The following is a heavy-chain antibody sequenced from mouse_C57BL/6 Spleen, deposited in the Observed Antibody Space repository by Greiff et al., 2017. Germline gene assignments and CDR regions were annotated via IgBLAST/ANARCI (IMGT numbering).Heavy chain of an antibody. CDR2: ISSGGDYI. CDR1: GFTFSSYA. Sequence: EVNVVESGEGLVKPGGSLKLSCAASGFTFSSYAMSWVRQTPEKRLEWVAYISSGGDYIYYADTVKGRFTISRDNARNTLYLQMSSLKSEDTAMYYCTRGDYYGSSYWYFDVWGTGTTVTDSS. D-gene: IGHD1-1*01. CDR3: TRGDYYGSSYWYFDV. V-gene: IGHV5-9-1*02. J-gene: IGHJ1*03.